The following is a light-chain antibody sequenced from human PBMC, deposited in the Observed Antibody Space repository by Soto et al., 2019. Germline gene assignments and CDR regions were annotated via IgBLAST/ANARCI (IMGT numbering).Light chain of an antibody. Sequence: VVTKSPEYLAVSLGERATINCKSSQSVLYSSNNKNYLAWYQQKPRQPPKLLIYWASTRESGVPDRFSGSGSGTDFTLTISSLQAEDVAVYYCQQYYNTPLTFGGRTKVAIK. CDR3: QQYYNTPLT. CDR2: WAS. CDR1: QSVLYSSNNKNY. J-gene: IGKJ4*01. V-gene: IGKV4-1*01.